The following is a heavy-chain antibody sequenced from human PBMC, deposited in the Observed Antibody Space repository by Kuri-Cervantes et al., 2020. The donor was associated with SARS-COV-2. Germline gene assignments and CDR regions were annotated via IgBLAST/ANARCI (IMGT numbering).Heavy chain of an antibody. D-gene: IGHD3-22*01. Sequence: SGPTLVKPTQTLTLTCTFSGFSLSTSRGGVGWIRQPPGKALEWLALIYRNDDKRYSTSLETRLTITKDTSKDQVVLTMASMDPVDTGTYFCAHRREDYGDSSEYYFDYWGQGILVTVSS. CDR2: IYRNDDK. V-gene: IGHV2-5*01. CDR1: GFSLSTSRGG. CDR3: AHRREDYGDSSEYYFDY. J-gene: IGHJ4*02.